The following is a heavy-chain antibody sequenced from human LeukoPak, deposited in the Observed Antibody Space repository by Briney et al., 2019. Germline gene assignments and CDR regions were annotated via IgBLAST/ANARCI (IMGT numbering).Heavy chain of an antibody. Sequence: ASVKVSCKASGYTFTSYDINWVRQATGQGLEWMGWMNPNSGNTGYAQKFQGRVTMTRNTSISTAYMELSSLRSEDTAVYYCARGRCIVGATSQVEYYFDYWGQGTLVTVSS. V-gene: IGHV1-8*01. CDR2: MNPNSGNT. D-gene: IGHD1-26*01. CDR3: ARGRCIVGATSQVEYYFDY. J-gene: IGHJ4*02. CDR1: GYTFTSYD.